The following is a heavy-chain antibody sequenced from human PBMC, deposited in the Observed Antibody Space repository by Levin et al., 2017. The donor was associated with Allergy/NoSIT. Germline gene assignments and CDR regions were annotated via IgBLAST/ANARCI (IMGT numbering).Heavy chain of an antibody. CDR2: INWNGGST. D-gene: IGHD3-10*01. V-gene: IGHV3-20*04. J-gene: IGHJ4*02. CDR1: GFIFDDYA. CDR3: AGRNYYGSGNFDY. Sequence: GGSLRLSCVASGFIFDDYAMSWVRQAPGKGLEWVSGINWNGGSTDYADSVKGRFTISRDNAKNSLYLQMNSPRAEDTALYYCAGRNYYGSGNFDYWGQGTLVTVSS.